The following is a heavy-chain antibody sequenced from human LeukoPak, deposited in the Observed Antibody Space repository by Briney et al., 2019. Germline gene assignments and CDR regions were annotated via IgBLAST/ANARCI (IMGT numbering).Heavy chain of an antibody. Sequence: SETLSLTCTVSGGSISISSYYWVWIRQPPGKGLEWIGSIYYSGSTYYNPSLKSRVTISVDTSKNQFSLKRSSVTAADTAVYYCARRGGIVVVPAIDIWGQGTMVTVSS. D-gene: IGHD2-2*01. V-gene: IGHV4-39*01. J-gene: IGHJ3*02. CDR1: GGSISISSYY. CDR2: IYYSGST. CDR3: ARRGGIVVVPAIDI.